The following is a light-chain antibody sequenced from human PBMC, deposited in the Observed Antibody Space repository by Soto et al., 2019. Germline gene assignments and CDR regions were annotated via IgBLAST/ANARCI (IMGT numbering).Light chain of an antibody. Sequence: EIVMTQSPGTLSLSPGERATLSCRASQSVSSSYLAWYQQKPGQAPRLLIYGASSRATGIPDRFSGSGSGTDFTLTISRLEPEDFAVYYCQQYGSSPPITFGQGTKVDNK. J-gene: IGKJ1*01. CDR1: QSVSSSY. CDR2: GAS. CDR3: QQYGSSPPIT. V-gene: IGKV3-20*01.